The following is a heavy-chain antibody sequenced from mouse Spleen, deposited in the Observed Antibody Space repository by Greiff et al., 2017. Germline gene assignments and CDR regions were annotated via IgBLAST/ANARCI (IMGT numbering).Heavy chain of an antibody. CDR2: ISTYYGDA. CDR1: GYTFTDYA. J-gene: IGHJ3*01. Sequence: VQLVESGAELVRPGVSVKISCKGSGYTFTDYAMHWVKQSHAKSLEWIGVISTYYGDASYNQKFKGKATMTVDKSSSTAYMELARLTSEDSAIYYCARSGTMITTGFAYWGQGTLVTGSA. CDR3: ARSGTMITTGFAY. D-gene: IGHD2-4*01. V-gene: IGHV1S137*01.